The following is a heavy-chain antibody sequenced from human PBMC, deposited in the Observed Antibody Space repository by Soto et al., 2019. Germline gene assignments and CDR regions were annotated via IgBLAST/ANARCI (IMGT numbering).Heavy chain of an antibody. V-gene: IGHV4-59*01. CDR2: IYYSGST. CDR1: GGSISSYY. Sequence: SETLSLTCTVSGGSISSYYWSWIRQPPGKGLEWIGYIYYSGSTNYNPSLKSRVTISVDTSKNQFSLKLRSVTAADTAVYYCARSRRGYFDYWGQGTLVTVSS. D-gene: IGHD3-22*01. CDR3: ARSRRGYFDY. J-gene: IGHJ4*02.